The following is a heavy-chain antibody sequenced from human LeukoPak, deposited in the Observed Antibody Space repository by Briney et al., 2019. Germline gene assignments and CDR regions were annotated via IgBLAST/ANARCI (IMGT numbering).Heavy chain of an antibody. V-gene: IGHV3-23*01. CDR1: GFTFSSYA. J-gene: IGHJ4*02. CDR2: ISGSGGST. D-gene: IGHD6-13*01. Sequence: PGGSLRLSCAASGFTFSSYAMTWVRQAPGKGLEWVSAISGSGGSTYYADSVKGRFTISRDNAKNSLYLQMNSLRAEDTAVYYCARLRGIAAAGSDYWGQGTLVTVSS. CDR3: ARLRGIAAAGSDY.